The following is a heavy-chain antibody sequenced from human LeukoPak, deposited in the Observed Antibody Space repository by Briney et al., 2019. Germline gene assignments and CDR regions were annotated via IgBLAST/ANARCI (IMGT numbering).Heavy chain of an antibody. CDR3: ARERMTGDAFDI. J-gene: IGHJ3*02. Sequence: SQTLSLTCTVSGGSISSGDYYWSWIRQPAGKGLEWIGRIYTSGSTNYNPSLKSRVTISVDTSKNQFSLKLSSVTAADTAVYYCARERMTGDAFDIWGQGTMVTVSS. CDR2: IYTSGST. CDR1: GGSISSGDYY. D-gene: IGHD2-8*01. V-gene: IGHV4-61*02.